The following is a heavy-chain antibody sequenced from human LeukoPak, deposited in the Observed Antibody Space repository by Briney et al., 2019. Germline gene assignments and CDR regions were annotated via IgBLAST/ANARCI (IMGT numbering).Heavy chain of an antibody. CDR1: GGSISAYY. CDR2: IYYSGST. Sequence: ASEPLSLTCTVSGGSISAYYWTWIRQPPGKGLEWIGYIYYSGSTNYNPSLKSRVTISVDRANYQSSLYLSSVTAADTAVYYCSRYYYYSSGLGPDYWGQGTLVTVSA. CDR3: SRYYYYSSGLGPDY. J-gene: IGHJ4*02. V-gene: IGHV4-59*08. D-gene: IGHD3-22*01.